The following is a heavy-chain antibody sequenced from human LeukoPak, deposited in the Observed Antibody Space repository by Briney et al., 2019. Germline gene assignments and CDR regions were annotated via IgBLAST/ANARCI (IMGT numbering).Heavy chain of an antibody. Sequence: SETLSLTCAVYGGSFSGYYWSWIRQPPGKGLEWIGEINHSGSTNYNPSLKSRVTISVDTSKNQFSLKLSPVTAADTAVYYCARTPRRPVAASNGGFDYWGQGTLVTVSS. V-gene: IGHV4-34*01. J-gene: IGHJ4*02. CDR1: GGSFSGYY. CDR3: ARTPRRPVAASNGGFDY. CDR2: INHSGST. D-gene: IGHD6-19*01.